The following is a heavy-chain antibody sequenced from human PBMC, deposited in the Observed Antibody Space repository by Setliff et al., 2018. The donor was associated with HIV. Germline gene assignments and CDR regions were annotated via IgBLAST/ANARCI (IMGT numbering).Heavy chain of an antibody. CDR3: ARDPSPPSYPYYGMDV. Sequence: ASVKVSCKASGYTFTGYYMHWVRQAPGQGPEWMGWINPNSGGTNYAQKFQGWVTMTRDTSISTAYMELSRLRSDDTAVYYCARDPSPPSYPYYGMDVWGQGTTVTVSS. CDR2: INPNSGGT. V-gene: IGHV1-2*04. D-gene: IGHD1-26*01. CDR1: GYTFTGYY. J-gene: IGHJ6*02.